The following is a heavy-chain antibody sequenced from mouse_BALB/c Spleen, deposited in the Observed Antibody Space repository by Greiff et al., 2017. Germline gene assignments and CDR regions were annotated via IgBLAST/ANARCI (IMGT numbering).Heavy chain of an antibody. D-gene: IGHD1-1*01. J-gene: IGHJ1*01. CDR3: ARHTLYGSSYWYFDV. V-gene: IGHV5-12-2*01. CDR2: ISNGGGST. CDR1: GFTFSSYT. Sequence: EVHLVESGGGLVQPGGSLKLSCAASGFTFSSYTMSWVRQTPEKRLEWVAYISNGGGSTYYPDTVKGRFTISRDNAKNTLYLQMSSLKSEDTAMYYCARHTLYGSSYWYFDVWGAGTTVTVSS.